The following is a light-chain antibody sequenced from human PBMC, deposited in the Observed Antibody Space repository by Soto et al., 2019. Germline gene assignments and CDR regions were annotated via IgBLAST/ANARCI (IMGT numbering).Light chain of an antibody. J-gene: IGKJ4*01. CDR1: QDIGSA. Sequence: AIQLTQSPSSLSAWVGARVTLTCLASQDIGSAVAWYQQIPGKAPNLLIYIASSLQSGVPSRFSGSGSGTDFTLTISSLQPEDFAIYYCQQFNNYPFTFGGGTKVDIK. CDR2: IAS. V-gene: IGKV1D-13*01. CDR3: QQFNNYPFT.